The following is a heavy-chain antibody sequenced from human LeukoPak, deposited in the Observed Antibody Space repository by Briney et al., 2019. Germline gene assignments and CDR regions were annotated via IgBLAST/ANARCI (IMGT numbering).Heavy chain of an antibody. Sequence: PGGSLRLSCAASGFTFSSYSMNWVRQAPGKGLEWVSSISSSSSYIYYADSVKGRFTISRDNAKNSLYLQMNSLRAEDTAVYYCARDLSPGIAVAGTLRNWFDPWGQGTLVTVSS. D-gene: IGHD6-19*01. CDR2: ISSSSSYI. J-gene: IGHJ5*02. V-gene: IGHV3-21*01. CDR1: GFTFSSYS. CDR3: ARDLSPGIAVAGTLRNWFDP.